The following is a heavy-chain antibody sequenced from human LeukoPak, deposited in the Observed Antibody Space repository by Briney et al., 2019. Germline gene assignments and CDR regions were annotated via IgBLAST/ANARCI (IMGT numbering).Heavy chain of an antibody. CDR1: GFTFRSYT. CDR3: VRDSSFSNN. CDR2: ITSGGDYI. D-gene: IGHD2/OR15-2a*01. J-gene: IGHJ4*02. Sequence: TGGSLRISCAASGFTFRSYTMNWVRQAPGKGLQWVSSITSGGDYIYYADSVRGRFTISRDNAKNSLYLQMNSLSPEDTAMYYCVRDSSFSNNWGQGTLVTVSS. V-gene: IGHV3-21*06.